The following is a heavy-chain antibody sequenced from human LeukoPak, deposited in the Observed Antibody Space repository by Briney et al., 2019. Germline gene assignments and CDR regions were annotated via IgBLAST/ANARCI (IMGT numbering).Heavy chain of an antibody. CDR1: GYTFTSYG. CDR2: ISPKSADT. Sequence: ASVKVSCKASGYTFTSYGINWVRQVPGQGLEWMGWISPKSADTHLAQKLQGRVTMTTDTSTSTAYMELRSLRSDDTAVYFCARGRSLVLMSYTDVWGKGTTVSVSS. V-gene: IGHV1-18*01. D-gene: IGHD2-8*01. CDR3: ARGRSLVLMSYTDV. J-gene: IGHJ6*04.